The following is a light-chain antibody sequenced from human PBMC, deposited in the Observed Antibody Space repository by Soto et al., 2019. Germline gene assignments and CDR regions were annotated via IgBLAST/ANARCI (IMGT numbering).Light chain of an antibody. CDR3: YSYTTCNTYA. Sequence: QSVLTQPASVSGSPGQSITISCTGTSSDVGSYNYVSWYQHHPGKVPQLLIYDVINRPSGASDRFSGSKSGNTASLTISGLQAEDEADYYCYSYTTCNTYAFGTGSKVTV. CDR1: SSDVGSYNY. CDR2: DVI. V-gene: IGLV2-14*03. J-gene: IGLJ1*01.